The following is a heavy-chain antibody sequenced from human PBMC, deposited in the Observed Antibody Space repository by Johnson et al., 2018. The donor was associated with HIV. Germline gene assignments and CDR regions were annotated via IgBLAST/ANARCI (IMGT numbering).Heavy chain of an antibody. CDR1: GFSFSDYY. CDR3: ARDGGMGDCDI. D-gene: IGHD2-21*01. V-gene: IGHV3-11*04. Sequence: QVQLVESGGGLVKPGGSLRLSCAASGFSFSDYYMTWIRQAPGKGLEWVSYISSSGGTKYYADSLKGRFTISRDNAKNSLYLQMNSLRVEDTAVYYCARDGGMGDCDIWGQGTRVSVSS. CDR2: ISSSGGTK. J-gene: IGHJ3*02.